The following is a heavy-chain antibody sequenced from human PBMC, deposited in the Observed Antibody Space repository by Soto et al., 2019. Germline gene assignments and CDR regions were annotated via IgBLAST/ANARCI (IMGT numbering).Heavy chain of an antibody. J-gene: IGHJ4*02. CDR2: ISGGGGNT. CDR3: AKVFYDSTGYRFDY. Sequence: GGSLRLSCAASGFTVSSYAMSWVRQAPGKGLEWVSVISGGGGNTYYADSVKGRFTISRDSSKNTLYLQINSLRAEDTAVYYCAKVFYDSTGYRFDYWGQGTLVTVSS. V-gene: IGHV3-23*01. CDR1: GFTVSSYA. D-gene: IGHD3-22*01.